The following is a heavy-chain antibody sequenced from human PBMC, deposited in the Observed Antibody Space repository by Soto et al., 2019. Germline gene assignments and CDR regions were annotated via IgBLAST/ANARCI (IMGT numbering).Heavy chain of an antibody. D-gene: IGHD3-3*01. CDR3: AKVGVATDGDYF. CDR1: GFNISNHA. V-gene: IGHV3-23*01. CDR2: ISGGGQST. Sequence: EGQLLESGGGLVQPGGSLRLYCAVSGFNISNHAMTWVRQGPGEGLEWVAVISGGGQSTHYVDSVKGRFTISIDNSKNIVFLQMNSLRIEDTALSWCAKVGVATDGDYFWCQGTVVTVSS. J-gene: IGHJ4*02.